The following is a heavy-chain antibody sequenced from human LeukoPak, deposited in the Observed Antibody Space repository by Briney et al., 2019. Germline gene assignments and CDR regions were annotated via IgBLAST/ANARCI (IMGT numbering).Heavy chain of an antibody. CDR3: AKAYHSSGWCNYLEY. CDR2: INHSGST. V-gene: IGHV4-34*01. D-gene: IGHD6-19*01. CDR1: GGSFSGYY. Sequence: SETLSLTCAVHGGSFSGYYWSWIRQPPGKGLEWIGEINHSGSTNYNPSLKSRVTISVDTSKNQFSLKLSSVTAADTAVYYCAKAYHSSGWCNYLEYWGQGTLVTVSS. J-gene: IGHJ4*02.